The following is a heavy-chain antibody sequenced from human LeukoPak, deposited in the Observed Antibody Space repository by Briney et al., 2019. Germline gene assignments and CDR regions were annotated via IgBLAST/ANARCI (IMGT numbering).Heavy chain of an antibody. CDR3: ARHDAIGEVVPAAIDWFDP. Sequence: PSETLSLTCTVSGGSVSSSSYYWGWIRQPPGKGLEWIGSIYYSGSTYYNPSLKSRVTISVDTSKNQFSLKLSSVTAADTAVYYCARHDAIGEVVPAAIDWFDPWGQGTLVTVSS. V-gene: IGHV4-39*01. CDR2: IYYSGST. D-gene: IGHD2-2*01. J-gene: IGHJ5*02. CDR1: GGSVSSSSYY.